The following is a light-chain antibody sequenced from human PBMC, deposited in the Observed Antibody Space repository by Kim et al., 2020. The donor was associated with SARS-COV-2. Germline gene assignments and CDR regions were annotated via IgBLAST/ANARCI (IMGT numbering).Light chain of an antibody. V-gene: IGLV3-1*01. J-gene: IGLJ1*01. Sequence: VAPGQTASITCSADKLGDKYASWYQQKPGQSPVVVIFRDNRRPSGIPERFSGSNSGNTATLTISGTQAMDEADYYCQAWDSGIYVFGTGTKVTVL. CDR3: QAWDSGIYV. CDR2: RDN. CDR1: KLGDKY.